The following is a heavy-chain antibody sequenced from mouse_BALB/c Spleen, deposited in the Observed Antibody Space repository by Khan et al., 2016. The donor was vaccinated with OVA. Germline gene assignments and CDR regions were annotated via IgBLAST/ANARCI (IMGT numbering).Heavy chain of an antibody. CDR3: ARASRWFPY. V-gene: IGHV3-1*02. Sequence: EVQLLESRPDLVKPSQSLSLTCTVTVYSITSGYSWHWIRQFPGNKLEWMGYIHYGGNTNYNPSLKSRISIPRDTSRNQFFLQLKSVTTGDTATYYSARASRWFPYWGQGTLVTVTA. J-gene: IGHJ3*01. CDR2: IHYGGNT. CDR1: VYSITSGYS.